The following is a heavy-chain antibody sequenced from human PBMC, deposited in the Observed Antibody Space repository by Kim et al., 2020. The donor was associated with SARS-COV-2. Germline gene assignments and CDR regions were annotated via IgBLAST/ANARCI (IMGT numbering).Heavy chain of an antibody. J-gene: IGHJ6*02. CDR1: GGSISSSSYY. V-gene: IGHV4-39*01. D-gene: IGHD3-22*01. CDR3: ARSDSSEYYYYSSGIDYYYYYGMDV. Sequence: SETLSLTCTVSGGSISSSSYYWGWIRQPPGKGLEWIGSIYYSGSTYYNPSLKSRVTISVDTYKNQFSLKMSSVTAEDTAVYYCARSDSSEYYYYSSGIDYYYYYGMDVWGQGTPVTVSS. CDR2: IYYSGST.